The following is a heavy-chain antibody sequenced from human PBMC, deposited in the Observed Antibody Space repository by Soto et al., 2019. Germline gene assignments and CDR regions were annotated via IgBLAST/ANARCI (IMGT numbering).Heavy chain of an antibody. CDR1: GFTFTRYS. Sequence: PGGSLRLSCAASGFTFTRYSMNWARQAPGKGLEWVSSISSTTNYIYYADSMKGRFTVSRDNAKNSVYLEMNSLSAEDTAVYYCARESEDLTSNFDYWGQGTLVTVS. CDR3: ARESEDLTSNFDY. V-gene: IGHV3-21*01. J-gene: IGHJ4*02. CDR2: ISSTTNYI.